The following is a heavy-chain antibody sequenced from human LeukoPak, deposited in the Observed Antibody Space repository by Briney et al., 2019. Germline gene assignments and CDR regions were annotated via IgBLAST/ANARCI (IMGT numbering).Heavy chain of an antibody. CDR3: AKDLRGVVFFAFDI. D-gene: IGHD3-3*01. J-gene: IGHJ3*02. V-gene: IGHV3-9*01. CDR1: GFTFDDYA. CDR2: ISWNSGSI. Sequence: GRSLRLSCAASGFTFDDYAMHWARQAPGKGLEWVSGISWNSGSIGYADSVKGRFTISRDNAKNSLYLQMNSLRAEDTALYYCAKDLRGVVFFAFDIWGQGTMVTVSS.